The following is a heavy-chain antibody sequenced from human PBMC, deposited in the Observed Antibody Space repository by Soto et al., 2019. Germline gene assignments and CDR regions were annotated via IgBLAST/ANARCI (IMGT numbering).Heavy chain of an antibody. Sequence: GGSLRLSCAASGFTFSSYAMSWVRQAPGKGLEWVSAISGSGGSTYYADSVKGRFTTSRDNSKNTLYLQMNSLRAEDTAVYYCAKDQVLWGGPAPYYYGMDVWGQGTTVTVSS. V-gene: IGHV3-23*01. CDR3: AKDQVLWGGPAPYYYGMDV. CDR1: GFTFSSYA. J-gene: IGHJ6*02. CDR2: ISGSGGST. D-gene: IGHD3-16*01.